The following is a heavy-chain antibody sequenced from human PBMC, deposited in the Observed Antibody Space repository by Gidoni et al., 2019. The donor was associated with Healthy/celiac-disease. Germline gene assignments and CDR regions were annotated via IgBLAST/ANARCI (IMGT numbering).Heavy chain of an antibody. J-gene: IGHJ3*02. Sequence: QVQLQESGPGLVKPPQTLSLTCTVSGGPISSGGYYWRWIRHNPGEGLEWIGYIYYRGSTYNSPSLKSRVTISVDTSKNQFSLKLSSGTAADTAVDYCARDRSDFARALTTVNEIKAGIDAFDIWGQGTMVTVSS. D-gene: IGHD4-4*01. V-gene: IGHV4-31*03. CDR1: GGPISSGGYY. CDR3: ARDRSDFARALTTVNEIKAGIDAFDI. CDR2: IYYRGST.